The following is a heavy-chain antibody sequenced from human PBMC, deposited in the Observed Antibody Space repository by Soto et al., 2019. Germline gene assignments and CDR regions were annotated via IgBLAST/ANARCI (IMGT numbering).Heavy chain of an antibody. J-gene: IGHJ4*02. D-gene: IGHD1-1*01. CDR2: IYYSGST. CDR1: GGSISSSSYY. CDR3: ARQITADDFSNFDY. V-gene: IGHV4-39*01. Sequence: SETLSLTCTVSGGSISSSSYYWGWIRQPPGKGLEWIGSIYYSGSTYYNPSLKSRVTISVDTSKNQFSLKLSSVTAADTAVYYCARQITADDFSNFDYWGQGTLVTVSS.